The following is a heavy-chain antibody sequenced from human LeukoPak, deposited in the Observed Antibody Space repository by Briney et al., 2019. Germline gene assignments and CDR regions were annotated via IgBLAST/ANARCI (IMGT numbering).Heavy chain of an antibody. CDR3: ARKSAAGYDILTGYYRSYFDY. CDR2: VNTNSGGT. CDR1: GYTFTGYY. Sequence: ASVKVSCKASGYTFTGYYMRWVRQAPGQGLEWMGWVNTNSGGTNYAQKFQVRVTMTRHTSISTAYMELSRLRSDDPAVYYCARKSAAGYDILTGYYRSYFDYWGQGTLVTVSS. V-gene: IGHV1-2*02. J-gene: IGHJ4*02. D-gene: IGHD3-9*01.